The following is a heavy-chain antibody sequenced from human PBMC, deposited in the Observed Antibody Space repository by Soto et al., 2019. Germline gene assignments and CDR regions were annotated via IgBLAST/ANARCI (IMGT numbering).Heavy chain of an antibody. CDR3: AIYGITMVRGVTELVYCYYYGMDV. Sequence: ASEKVSCMASGYTSTSYGISWVRQAPGQRLEWIGWISAYNSNTNYAQKLQGRVTMTTDTSTSTAYMELRSLRSDDTAVYYCAIYGITMVRGVTELVYCYYYGMDVWGQGTTVNVSS. V-gene: IGHV1-18*01. J-gene: IGHJ6*02. CDR2: ISAYNSNT. CDR1: GYTSTSYG. D-gene: IGHD3-10*01.